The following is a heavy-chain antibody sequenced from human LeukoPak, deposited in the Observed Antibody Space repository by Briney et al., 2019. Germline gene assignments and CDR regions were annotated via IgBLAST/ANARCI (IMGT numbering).Heavy chain of an antibody. CDR1: GGSISSGDYY. Sequence: SQTLSLTCTVSGGSISSGDYYWSWIRQPPGKGLEWIGYIYYSGRTYYNPSLKNRVTISVDTSKNQFSLKLSSVTAADTAVYYCARVGYCSSTSCYNMDVWGKGTTVTVSS. J-gene: IGHJ6*03. V-gene: IGHV4-30-4*08. D-gene: IGHD2-2*02. CDR2: IYYSGRT. CDR3: ARVGYCSSTSCYNMDV.